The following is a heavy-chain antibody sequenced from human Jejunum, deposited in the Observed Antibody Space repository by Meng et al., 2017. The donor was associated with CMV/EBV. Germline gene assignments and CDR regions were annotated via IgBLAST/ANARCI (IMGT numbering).Heavy chain of an antibody. CDR3: AHRIQGSHYYFDY. V-gene: IGHV2-5*01. Sequence: FSWLSLSTNAVGVGWFRQPQVKALEWLAVIYWNDSDRYNPSLKTRLTITKGTSKDQVVLAMTNMDTVETATYYCAHRIQGSHYYFDYWGQGTLVTVSS. D-gene: IGHD2-21*02. CDR1: WLSLSTNAVG. CDR2: IYWNDSD. J-gene: IGHJ4*02.